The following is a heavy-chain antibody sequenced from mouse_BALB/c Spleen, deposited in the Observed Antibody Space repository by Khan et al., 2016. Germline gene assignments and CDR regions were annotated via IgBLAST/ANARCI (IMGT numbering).Heavy chain of an antibody. J-gene: IGHJ3*01. V-gene: IGHV4-1*02. CDR3: ASAGYRGYLDY. D-gene: IGHD2-2*01. Sequence: EVQLQESGGGLVQPGGSLKLSCAASGFDFRRYWMSWVRQAPGKGLEWIGEINPDSRTINYSPSLKDKFTISRDNANSTLYLQMSNVRSEDTALYYGASAGYRGYLDYWGQGTPVTVSA. CDR2: INPDSRTI. CDR1: GFDFRRYW.